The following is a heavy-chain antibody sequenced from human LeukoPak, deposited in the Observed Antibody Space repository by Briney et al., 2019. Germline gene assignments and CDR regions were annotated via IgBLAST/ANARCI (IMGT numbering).Heavy chain of an antibody. V-gene: IGHV3-23*01. CDR3: IRSSTSCYGILCYFDY. CDR1: GFTFSSYA. Sequence: RGSLSLSCAASGFTFSSYAMSWVRQAPGKGLEWVSAISGSGGSTYYADSVKGRFTISRDNSKNTLYLQMNSLRAEDTAVYYCIRSSTSCYGILCYFDYWGQGTLVTVSS. D-gene: IGHD2-2*01. CDR2: ISGSGGST. J-gene: IGHJ4*02.